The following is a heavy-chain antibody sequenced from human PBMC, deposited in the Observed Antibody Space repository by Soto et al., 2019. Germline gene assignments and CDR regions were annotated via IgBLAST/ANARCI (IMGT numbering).Heavy chain of an antibody. V-gene: IGHV1-18*01. CDR2: ISAYNGNT. CDR1: GYTFTNFG. D-gene: IGHD3-16*01. J-gene: IGHJ4*02. CDR3: ARGGTPIDY. Sequence: QVQLVQSGAEVKKPGASVKVSCKTSGYTFTNFGLSWVRQAPGQGLEWMGWISAYNGNTNYAQNFQGRVTMTTDTSTSTAHMELRRLTCNDTSLHSSARGGTPIDYWGQGPLVTVSS.